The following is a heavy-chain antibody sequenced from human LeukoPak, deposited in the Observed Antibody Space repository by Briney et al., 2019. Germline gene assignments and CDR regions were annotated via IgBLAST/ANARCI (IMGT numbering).Heavy chain of an antibody. V-gene: IGHV3-21*01. CDR2: ISSSSSYI. J-gene: IGHJ4*02. CDR3: ARAPSTVVPAAILPDFDY. D-gene: IGHD2-2*02. CDR1: GFTFSSYS. Sequence: GGSLRLSCAASGFTFSSYSMSWVRQAPGKGLEWVSTISSSSSYIYYADSVKGRFTISRDNAKNSLYLQMNSLRAEDTAVYYCARAPSTVVPAAILPDFDYWGQGTLVTVSS.